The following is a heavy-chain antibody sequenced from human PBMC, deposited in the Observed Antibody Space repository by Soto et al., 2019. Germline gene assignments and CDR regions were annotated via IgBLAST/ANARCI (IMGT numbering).Heavy chain of an antibody. CDR2: VYYTGTT. D-gene: IGHD1-26*01. CDR3: ARDKWELPLDI. CDR1: GGSISSGDYY. V-gene: IGHV4-30-4*01. J-gene: IGHJ3*02. Sequence: LSLTCTVSGGSISSGDYYWSWIRQPPGKGLGCVGYVYYTGTTYYNPFLKSRVSISVDTSKNLFSLRLSSVTAADTAVYYCARDKWELPLDIWGHETMVTVSS.